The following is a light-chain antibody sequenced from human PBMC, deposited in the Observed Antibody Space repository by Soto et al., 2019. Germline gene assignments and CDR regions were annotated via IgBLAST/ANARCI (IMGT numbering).Light chain of an antibody. Sequence: QAVVTQPPSVSGAPGQRVAISCSGSSSNIGAGYVVHWYQQFPGTAPNLLIFDNNNRPSGVPDRFSGSKSGSSASLAITGLQADDEADYYCPSYDSSLSAWVFGGGTKVTVL. CDR3: PSYDSSLSAWV. V-gene: IGLV1-40*01. J-gene: IGLJ3*02. CDR2: DNN. CDR1: SSNIGAGYV.